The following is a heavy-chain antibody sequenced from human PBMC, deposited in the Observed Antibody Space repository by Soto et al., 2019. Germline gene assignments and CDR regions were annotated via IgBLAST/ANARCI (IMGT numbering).Heavy chain of an antibody. V-gene: IGHV4-30-4*01. D-gene: IGHD7-27*01. J-gene: IGHJ5*01. CDR2: IYKSATT. Sequence: SETLSLTCSVSGDSISNLDYFWAWIRQPPGQALEYIGYIYKSATTYYNPSFESRVAISVDTSKSQFSLNVTSVTAADTAVYFCARGRYCLTGRCFPNWFDSWGQGALVTVSS. CDR3: ARGRYCLTGRCFPNWFDS. CDR1: GDSISNLDYF.